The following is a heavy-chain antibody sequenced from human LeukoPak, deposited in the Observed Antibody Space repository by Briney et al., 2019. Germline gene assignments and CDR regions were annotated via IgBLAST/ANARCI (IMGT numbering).Heavy chain of an antibody. V-gene: IGHV4-34*01. J-gene: IGHJ6*02. D-gene: IGHD6-19*01. CDR2: INHSGST. CDR3: ARIGLGYYYYGMDV. CDR1: GGSFSGYY. Sequence: SETLSLTRAVYGGSFSGYYWSWIRQPPGKGLEWIGEINHSGSTNYNPSLKSRVTISVDTSQNQFSLKLSSVTAADTAVYYCARIGLGYYYYGMDVWGQGTTVTVSS.